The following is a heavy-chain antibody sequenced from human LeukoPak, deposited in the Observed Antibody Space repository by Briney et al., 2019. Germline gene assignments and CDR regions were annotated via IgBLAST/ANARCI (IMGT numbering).Heavy chain of an antibody. CDR2: ISSGSSYI. CDR1: GFTFSSYE. V-gene: IGHV3-21*01. Sequence: PGGSLRLSCAASGFTFSSYEMNWVRRAPGKGLEWVSYISSGSSYIYYADSVKGRFTISRDNAENSLYLQMNSLRGEDTAVYYCARGGLNYADASDIWGQGTMVTVSS. D-gene: IGHD4-11*01. J-gene: IGHJ3*02. CDR3: ARGGLNYADASDI.